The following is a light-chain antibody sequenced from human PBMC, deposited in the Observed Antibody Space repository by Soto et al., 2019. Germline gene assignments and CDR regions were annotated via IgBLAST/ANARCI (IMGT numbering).Light chain of an antibody. J-gene: IGKJ3*01. V-gene: IGKV1-27*01. CDR3: QNYNWPPFT. Sequence: DIQMTQSPSSLSASVGDRDTISCRASQGISSYLAWYQQKPGKAPRLLIYAASSLQSGVSFRFTGSGSGTDFTLTISSLQPEDVATYYCQNYNWPPFTFGPGTKVDI. CDR2: AAS. CDR1: QGISSY.